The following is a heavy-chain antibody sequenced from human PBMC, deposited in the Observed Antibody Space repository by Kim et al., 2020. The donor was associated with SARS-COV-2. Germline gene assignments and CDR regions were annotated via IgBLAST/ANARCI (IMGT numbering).Heavy chain of an antibody. V-gene: IGHV4-30-2*04. J-gene: IGHJ4*02. D-gene: IGHD2-15*01. Sequence: SRVTISVETSKNQFSLKLSSVTAADTAVYYCARAQKGYCSGGSCFIHFDYWGQGTLVTVSS. CDR3: ARAQKGYCSGGSCFIHFDY.